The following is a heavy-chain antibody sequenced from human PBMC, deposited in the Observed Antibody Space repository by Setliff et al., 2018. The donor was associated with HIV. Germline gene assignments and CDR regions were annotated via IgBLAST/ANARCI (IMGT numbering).Heavy chain of an antibody. CDR2: IYDGGAT. D-gene: IGHD3-10*02. Sequence: SETLSLTCDVSGYSINNIHYWGWIRQPPGKGLECLGNIYDGGATYHNPSLKGRVTISIDTSKAQFSLKLISVTAADTAVYYCVRRDVSFLFGQFDSWGQGILVTVSS. J-gene: IGHJ4*02. V-gene: IGHV4-38-2*01. CDR3: VRRDVSFLFGQFDS. CDR1: GYSINNIHY.